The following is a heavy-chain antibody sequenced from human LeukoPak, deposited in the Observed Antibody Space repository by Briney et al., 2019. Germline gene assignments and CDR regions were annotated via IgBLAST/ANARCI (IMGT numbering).Heavy chain of an antibody. CDR1: GYTFTSYG. J-gene: IGHJ4*02. V-gene: IGHV1-18*01. Sequence: RASVKVSCKASGYTFTSYGISWVRQAPGQGLEWMGWISAYNGNTNYAQKLQGRVTMTTDTSTSTAYTELRSLRSEDTAVYYCATGGGSGAPGYWGQGTLVTVSS. CDR3: ATGGGSGAPGY. CDR2: ISAYNGNT. D-gene: IGHD3-10*01.